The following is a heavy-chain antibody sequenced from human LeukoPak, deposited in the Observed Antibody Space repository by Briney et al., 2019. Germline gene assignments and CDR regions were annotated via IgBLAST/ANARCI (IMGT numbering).Heavy chain of an antibody. D-gene: IGHD3-3*01. CDR2: IRYDGSNK. J-gene: IGHJ4*02. V-gene: IGHV3-30*02. CDR3: AKVEGYEFLEWLSLDY. CDR1: GFTFSSYG. Sequence: PGGSLRLSCAASGFTFSSYGMHWVRQAPGKRLEWVAFIRYDGSNKYYADSVKGRFTISRDNSKNTLYLQMNSLRAEDTAVYYCAKVEGYEFLEWLSLDYWGQGTLVTVSS.